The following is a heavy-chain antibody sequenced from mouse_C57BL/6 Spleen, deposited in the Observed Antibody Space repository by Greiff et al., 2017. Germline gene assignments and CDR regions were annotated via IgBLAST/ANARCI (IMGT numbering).Heavy chain of an antibody. Sequence: QVQLQQSGPELVKPGASVKISCKASGYAFSSSWMNWVKQRPGKGLEWIGRIYPGDGDTNYNGKFKGKATLTADKSSSTAYMQLSSLTSEDSAVIFCARSGGYGYGWYFDVWGTGTTVTVSS. J-gene: IGHJ1*03. CDR2: IYPGDGDT. CDR1: GYAFSSSW. V-gene: IGHV1-82*01. D-gene: IGHD2-2*01. CDR3: ARSGGYGYGWYFDV.